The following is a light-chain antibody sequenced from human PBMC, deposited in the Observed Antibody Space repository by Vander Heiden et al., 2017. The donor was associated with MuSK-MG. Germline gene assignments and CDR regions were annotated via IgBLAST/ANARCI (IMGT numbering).Light chain of an antibody. CDR2: AAS. J-gene: IGKJ1*01. V-gene: IGKV1-39*01. Sequence: DIQMTQSPSSLSASVGDRVTITCRASQRISSYLTWYQQKPGNAPKVLIYAASSLQSGVPLRFSGSGSGTDFTLTINSLQPEDVATYDCQQSYSTPQTFGQGTKVEI. CDR1: QRISSY. CDR3: QQSYSTPQT.